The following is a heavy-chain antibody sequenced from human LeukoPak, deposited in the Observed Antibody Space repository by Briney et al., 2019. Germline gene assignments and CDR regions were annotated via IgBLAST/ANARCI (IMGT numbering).Heavy chain of an antibody. Sequence: GGSLRLSCAASGFTFSSYSMNWVRQAPGKGLVWVSHINSDGSSTSYADSVKGRFTISRDNAKNTLYLQMNSLRAEDTAVYYCARDSIAAAGDFDYWGQGTLVTVSS. D-gene: IGHD6-13*01. V-gene: IGHV3-74*01. CDR2: INSDGSST. J-gene: IGHJ4*02. CDR3: ARDSIAAAGDFDY. CDR1: GFTFSSYS.